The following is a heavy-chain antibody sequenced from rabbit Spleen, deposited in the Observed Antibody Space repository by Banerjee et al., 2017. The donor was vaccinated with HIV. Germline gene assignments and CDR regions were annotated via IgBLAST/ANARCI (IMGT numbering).Heavy chain of an antibody. CDR2: INIVTGKS. CDR3: ARDLVAVIGWNFNL. CDR1: GFSFSDRDV. V-gene: IGHV1S45*01. Sequence: QEQLVESGGGLVKPKGSLTLTCKASGFSFSDRDVMCWVRQAPGKGLEWIACINIVTGKSVYASWAKGRFTMSRTSSTTVTLQMTSLTAADTATYFCARDLVAVIGWNFNLWGPGTLVTVS. D-gene: IGHD1-1*01. J-gene: IGHJ4*01.